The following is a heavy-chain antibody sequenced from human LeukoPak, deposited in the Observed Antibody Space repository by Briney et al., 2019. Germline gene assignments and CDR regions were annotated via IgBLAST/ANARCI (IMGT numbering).Heavy chain of an antibody. Sequence: SETLSLTCTVSGGSISSYYWSWIRQPPGKGLEWIGYIYYSGSTNYNPSLKSRVTISVDTSKNQFSLKLSSVTAADTAVYYCARASEYSSSWYGDVSWFDPWGQGTLVTVSP. V-gene: IGHV4-59*01. CDR1: GGSISSYY. D-gene: IGHD6-13*01. J-gene: IGHJ5*02. CDR2: IYYSGST. CDR3: ARASEYSSSWYGDVSWFDP.